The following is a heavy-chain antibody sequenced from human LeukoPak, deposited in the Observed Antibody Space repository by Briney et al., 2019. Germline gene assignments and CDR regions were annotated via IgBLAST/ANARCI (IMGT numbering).Heavy chain of an antibody. J-gene: IGHJ6*02. CDR1: GYSFTSYW. CDR2: IYPGDSDT. D-gene: IGHD6-6*01. V-gene: IGHV5-51*01. CDR3: ARRNEYSSSSGYYYYGTDV. Sequence: GESLKISCKGSGYSFTSYWIGWVRQMPGKGLEWMGIIYPGDSDTRYSPSFQGQVTISADKSISTAYLQWSSLKASDTAMYYCARRNEYSSSSGYYYYGTDVWGQGTTVTVSS.